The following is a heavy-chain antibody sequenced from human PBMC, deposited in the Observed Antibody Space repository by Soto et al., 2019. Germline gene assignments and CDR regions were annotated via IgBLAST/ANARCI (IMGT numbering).Heavy chain of an antibody. CDR1: GFTFSGSA. J-gene: IGHJ4*02. CDR3: TRGYCTNGVCYKDY. CDR2: IRSKANSYAT. V-gene: IGHV3-73*02. D-gene: IGHD2-8*01. Sequence: EVQLVESGGGLVQPGGSLKLSCAASGFTFSGSAMHWVRQASGKGLEWVGRIRSKANSYATAYAASVKGRFTISRDDSKNTAYLQMNSLKTEDTAVYYCTRGYCTNGVCYKDYWGQGTLGTVSS.